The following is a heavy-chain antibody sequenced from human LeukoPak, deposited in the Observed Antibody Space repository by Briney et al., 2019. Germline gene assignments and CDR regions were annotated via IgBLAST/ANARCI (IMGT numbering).Heavy chain of an antibody. D-gene: IGHD3-16*02. CDR1: GGTFSSYT. V-gene: IGHV1-69*02. CDR3: ARSGVWGSYRSRPFDY. Sequence: SVKVSCKASGGTFSSYTISWVRLAPGQGLEWMGRIIPILGIANYAQKFQGRVTITADKSTSTAYMELSSLRSEDTAVYYCARSGVWGSYRSRPFDYWGQGTLVTVSS. CDR2: IIPILGIA. J-gene: IGHJ4*02.